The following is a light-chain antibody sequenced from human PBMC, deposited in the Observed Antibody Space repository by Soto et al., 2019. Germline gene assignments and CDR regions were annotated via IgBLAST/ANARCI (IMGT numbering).Light chain of an antibody. CDR2: YDS. CDR3: QVWDSSSDGVV. J-gene: IGLJ2*01. Sequence: SYELTQPPSVSVAPGNTARITCGGNNIGSKSVHWYQQKPGQAPVLVIYYDSDRPSGIPERFSGSNSGNTATLTISRVEAGYEADYYCQVWDSSSDGVVFGGGTKRTVL. V-gene: IGLV3-21*04. CDR1: NIGSKS.